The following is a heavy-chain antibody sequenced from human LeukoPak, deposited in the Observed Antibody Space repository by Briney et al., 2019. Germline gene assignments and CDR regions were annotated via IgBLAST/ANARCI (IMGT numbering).Heavy chain of an antibody. D-gene: IGHD6-19*01. CDR2: ITSPVGHI. CDR1: GFTFSTYS. CDR3: ATDGQSSGWYGFDY. J-gene: IGHJ4*02. Sequence: PGGSLRLSCAASGFTFSTYSMNWVRQAPGKGLEWVASITSPVGHIYYAGSLKGRITISRDNAKSSLYLQMNSLRAEDTAVYYCATDGQSSGWYGFDYWGQGTLVTVSP. V-gene: IGHV3-21*01.